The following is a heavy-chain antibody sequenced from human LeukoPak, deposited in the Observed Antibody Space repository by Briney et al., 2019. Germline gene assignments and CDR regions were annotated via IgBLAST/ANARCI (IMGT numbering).Heavy chain of an antibody. Sequence: GGSLRLSCAASGFTFSNSAMNWVLQAPGKGPEWVSVISGGGGSTFYADSVKGRFTISRDNSKNTLYLQMNSLRAEDTAVYYCAKARYSGYAFDAFDMWGQGTMVSVSS. V-gene: IGHV3-23*01. CDR2: ISGGGGST. CDR1: GFTFSNSA. J-gene: IGHJ3*02. CDR3: AKARYSGYAFDAFDM. D-gene: IGHD5-12*01.